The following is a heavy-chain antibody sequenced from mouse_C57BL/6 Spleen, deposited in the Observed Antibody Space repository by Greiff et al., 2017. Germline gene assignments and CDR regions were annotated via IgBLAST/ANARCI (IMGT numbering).Heavy chain of an antibody. J-gene: IGHJ1*03. D-gene: IGHD1-1*01. V-gene: IGHV1-53*01. Sequence: QVQLQQPGTELVKPGASVKLSCKASGYTFTSYWMHWVKQRPGQGLEWIGNINPSNGGTNYNEKFKSKATLTVDKSSSTAYMQLSSLTPEDSAVYYCAREGVITTDWYVDVWGTGTTVTVSS. CDR2: INPSNGGT. CDR3: AREGVITTDWYVDV. CDR1: GYTFTSYW.